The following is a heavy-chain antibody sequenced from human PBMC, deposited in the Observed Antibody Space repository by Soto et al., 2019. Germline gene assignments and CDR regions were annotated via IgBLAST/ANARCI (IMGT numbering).Heavy chain of an antibody. Sequence: LSLTCTVSGGSVSSGSYYWSWIRQPPGKGLERIGYIYYSGSTNYNPSLKSRVTISVDTSKNQFPLKLSSVTAADTAVYYCARDDPSIAARPFDYWGQGTLVTVSS. CDR2: IYYSGST. CDR1: GGSVSSGSYY. J-gene: IGHJ4*02. CDR3: ARDDPSIAARPFDY. D-gene: IGHD6-6*01. V-gene: IGHV4-61*01.